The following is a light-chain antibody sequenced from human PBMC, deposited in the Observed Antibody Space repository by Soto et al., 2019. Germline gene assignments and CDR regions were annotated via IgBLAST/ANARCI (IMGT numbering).Light chain of an antibody. J-gene: IGKJ3*01. V-gene: IGKV1-5*01. Sequence: DIQMTQSPSTLSASVGDRVTITCRASQSISSWLAWYQKKPGKAPKLLIYDASSLESGVPSRFSGSGSGTEFTLTISSLQPDDFATYYCRQYNSYSLSSCGAGTKVDIK. CDR3: RQYNSYSLSS. CDR2: DAS. CDR1: QSISSW.